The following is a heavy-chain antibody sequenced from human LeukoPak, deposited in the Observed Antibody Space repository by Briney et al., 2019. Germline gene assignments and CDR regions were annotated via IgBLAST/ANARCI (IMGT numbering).Heavy chain of an antibody. Sequence: PGGSLRLSCAASGFTFDDYAMHWVRQAPGKGLEWVSLISWDGGSTYYADSVRGRFTISRDNSKNSLYLQMNSLRAEDTAVYYCARGFARAYYYGSGRGWFDPWGQGPLVTVSS. CDR2: ISWDGGST. J-gene: IGHJ5*02. CDR1: GFTFDDYA. CDR3: ARGFARAYYYGSGRGWFDP. D-gene: IGHD3-10*01. V-gene: IGHV3-43D*03.